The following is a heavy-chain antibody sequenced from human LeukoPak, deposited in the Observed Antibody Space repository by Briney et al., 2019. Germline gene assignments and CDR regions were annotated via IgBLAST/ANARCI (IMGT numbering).Heavy chain of an antibody. CDR3: ATPEPRDFWSGYSPVANPYYYYGMDV. V-gene: IGHV1-69*13. CDR1: GGTFSSYA. CDR2: IIPIFGTA. D-gene: IGHD3-3*01. Sequence: ASVKVSCKASGGTFSSYAISWVRQAPGQGLEWMGGIIPIFGTANYAQKFQGRVTITADESTSTAYMELSSLRSEDTAVYYCATPEPRDFWSGYSPVANPYYYYGMDVWGQGTTVTVSS. J-gene: IGHJ6*02.